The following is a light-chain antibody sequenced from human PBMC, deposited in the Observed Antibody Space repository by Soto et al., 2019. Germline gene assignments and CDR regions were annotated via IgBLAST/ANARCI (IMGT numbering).Light chain of an antibody. V-gene: IGLV2-14*01. Sequence: QSALTQPASVSGSPGQSITISCTGTSGDVGGYNYVSWYQQHPGKAPKLMIYEVSNRPSGVSNRFSGSKSGNTASLTISGLQAEDEADYYCSSYTSSSTAILGGGTKLTV. J-gene: IGLJ2*01. CDR1: SGDVGGYNY. CDR3: SSYTSSSTAI. CDR2: EVS.